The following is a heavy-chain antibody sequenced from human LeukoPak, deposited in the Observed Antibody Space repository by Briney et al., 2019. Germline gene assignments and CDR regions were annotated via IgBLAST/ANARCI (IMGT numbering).Heavy chain of an antibody. Sequence: SETLSLTCTVSGGSISGVNYYWSWIRQPPGEGLEWIGSIYYSGSIYFNPSLKSRVTISIDTPKNQFSLKLSSVTAADTAVYYCARDGTVYGGESYWGRGTLVTVSS. J-gene: IGHJ4*02. CDR2: IYYSGSI. CDR1: GGSISGVNYY. CDR3: ARDGTVYGGESY. D-gene: IGHD4-23*01. V-gene: IGHV4-30-4*01.